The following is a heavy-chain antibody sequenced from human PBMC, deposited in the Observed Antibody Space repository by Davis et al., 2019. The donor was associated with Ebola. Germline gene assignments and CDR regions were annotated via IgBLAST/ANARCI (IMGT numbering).Heavy chain of an antibody. V-gene: IGHV3-53*05. CDR1: GFTVSSNY. CDR3: ASLGRIAVAGTVNWFDP. J-gene: IGHJ5*02. CDR2: IYSGGST. D-gene: IGHD6-19*01. Sequence: PGGSLRLSCAASGFTVSSNYMSWVRQAPGKGLEWVSVIYSGGSTYYADSVKGRFTISRDNSKNTLYLQMNSLRAEDTAVYYCASLGRIAVAGTVNWFDPWGQGTLVTVSS.